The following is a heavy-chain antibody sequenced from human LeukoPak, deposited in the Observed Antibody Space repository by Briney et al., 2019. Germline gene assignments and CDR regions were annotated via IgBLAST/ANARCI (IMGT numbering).Heavy chain of an antibody. CDR3: AKDAGGKDDY. CDR1: GFTFSSSG. CDR2: ISYDGSNK. D-gene: IGHD4-23*01. V-gene: IGHV3-30*18. Sequence: GGSLRLSCAASGFTFSSSGMHSVRQAPGKWLEWVAVISYDGSNKYYADSVKGRFTISRDNYKNTLYLQMNSLRAEDTAVYYCAKDAGGKDDYWGQGTLVIVSS. J-gene: IGHJ4*02.